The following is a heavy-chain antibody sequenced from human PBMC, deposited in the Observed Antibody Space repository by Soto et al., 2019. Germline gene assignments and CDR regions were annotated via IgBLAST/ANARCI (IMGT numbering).Heavy chain of an antibody. Sequence: VGSLRLSCAASGFSFSTYEMNWVRQAPGKGLEWVSYISKNGIDIYYADSVKGRFTISRDNANNSLLLQMNSLRAEDTAVYYCAPRKSGSFNIGAFDIWGQGTMVTVSS. CDR2: ISKNGIDI. D-gene: IGHD3-10*01. CDR3: APRKSGSFNIGAFDI. V-gene: IGHV3-48*03. CDR1: GFSFSTYE. J-gene: IGHJ3*02.